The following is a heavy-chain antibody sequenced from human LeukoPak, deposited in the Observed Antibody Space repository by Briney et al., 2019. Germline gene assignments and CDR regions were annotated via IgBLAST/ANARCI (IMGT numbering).Heavy chain of an antibody. CDR3: ARESEQLSRGYFDY. J-gene: IGHJ4*02. Sequence: GGSLRLSCAVSGFTFSSYAMHWVRQAPGKGLEWVAVISYDGSNKYYADSVKGRFTISRDNSKNTLYLQMNSLRAEDTAVYYCARESEQLSRGYFDYWGQGTLVTVSS. V-gene: IGHV3-30-3*01. D-gene: IGHD6-13*01. CDR2: ISYDGSNK. CDR1: GFTFSSYA.